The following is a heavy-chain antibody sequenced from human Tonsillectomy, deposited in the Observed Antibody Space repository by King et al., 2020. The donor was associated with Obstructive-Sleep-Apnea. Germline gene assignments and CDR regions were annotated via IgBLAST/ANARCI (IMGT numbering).Heavy chain of an antibody. J-gene: IGHJ4*02. CDR2: IFQSGRT. V-gene: IGHV4-4*02. CDR1: GGSLSSDLW. Sequence: QLQLQESGPGLVKPSGTLSLTCAVSGGSLSSDLWWSWVRQAPGKGLEWIGEIFQSGRTNYNPSLNSRVTISIDKSKNQFSLKLNSVTVADTAVYYCAREGFLQGFDYWGQGTLVTVSS. CDR3: AREGFLQGFDY.